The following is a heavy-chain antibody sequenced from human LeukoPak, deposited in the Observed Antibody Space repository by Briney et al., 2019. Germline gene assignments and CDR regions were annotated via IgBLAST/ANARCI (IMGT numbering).Heavy chain of an antibody. V-gene: IGHV4-59*01. CDR1: GGSISSYY. CDR2: IYYSGST. CDR3: AREGGGNFDY. D-gene: IGHD3-16*01. J-gene: IGHJ4*02. Sequence: SKTLPLTCTVSGGSISSYYWSWIRQPPGKGLEWIGYIYYSGSTNYNPSLKSRVTISVDTSKNQFSLKLSSVTAADTAVYYCAREGGGNFDYWGQGTLVTVSS.